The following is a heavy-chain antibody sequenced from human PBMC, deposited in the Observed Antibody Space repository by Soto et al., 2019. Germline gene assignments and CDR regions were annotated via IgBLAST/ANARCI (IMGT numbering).Heavy chain of an antibody. J-gene: IGHJ4*02. V-gene: IGHV4-59*08. CDR2: MHYTGFS. CDR3: ASLGNYCSGGSCEY. CDR1: GDSVTSHY. D-gene: IGHD2-15*01. Sequence: SETLSLTCSFSGDSVTSHYLTWIRQSPGKGLEWIGCMHYTGFSHYNPSLKSRVTISVDTSKNQFSLKLTSVTVADTAVYYCASLGNYCSGGSCEYWGQGTLVTVSS.